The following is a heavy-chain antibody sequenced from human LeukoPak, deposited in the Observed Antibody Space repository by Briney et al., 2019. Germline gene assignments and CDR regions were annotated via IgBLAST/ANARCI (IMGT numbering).Heavy chain of an antibody. CDR2: INPNSGGT. CDR1: QDTFTAYY. CDR3: ARGGLFHERNWFDP. V-gene: IGHV1-2*02. J-gene: IGHJ5*02. D-gene: IGHD2-21*01. Sequence: ASVKVSCKASQDTFTAYYMHWVRQAPGQGPEWMGWINPNSGGTNYAQKFQGRVTMTSDASISTSYMELTRLRSDDSAVYYCARGGLFHERNWFDPWGQGTLVAVSS.